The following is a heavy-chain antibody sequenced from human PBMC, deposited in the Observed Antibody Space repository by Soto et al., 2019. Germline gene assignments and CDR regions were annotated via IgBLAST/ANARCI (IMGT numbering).Heavy chain of an antibody. V-gene: IGHV1-18*01. CDR3: ARVSVAENWFDP. CDR1: GYTFTSYG. CDR2: ISAYNGNT. Sequence: ASLKVSCKASGYTFTSYGISWVRQAPGQGLEWMGWISAYNGNTNYAQKLQGRVTMTTDTSTSTAYMELRSLRSDDTAVYYCARVSVAENWFDPWGQGTLVTVSS. J-gene: IGHJ5*02. D-gene: IGHD6-13*01.